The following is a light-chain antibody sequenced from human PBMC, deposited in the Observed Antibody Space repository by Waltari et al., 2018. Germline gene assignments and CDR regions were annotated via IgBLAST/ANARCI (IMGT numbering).Light chain of an antibody. CDR2: GNN. J-gene: IGLJ3*02. V-gene: IGLV1-40*01. CDR3: QSYDRSLSGWV. Sequence: QSVLTQPPSVSGAPGQRVIISCTGSSSNIGAGYDVHWYQQLPGTVPKLLIDGNNNRPSGVPDRFSGSKSGTSASLAITGLQAEDEGDYYCQSYDRSLSGWVFGGGTKLTVL. CDR1: SSNIGAGYD.